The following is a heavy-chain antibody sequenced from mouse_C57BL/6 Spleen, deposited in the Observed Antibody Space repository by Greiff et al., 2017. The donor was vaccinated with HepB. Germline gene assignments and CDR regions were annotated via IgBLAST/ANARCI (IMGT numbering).Heavy chain of an antibody. CDR1: GFSLTTSGMG. D-gene: IGHD2-5*01. J-gene: IGHJ2*01. V-gene: IGHV8-12*01. CDR2: IYWDDDK. Sequence: QVNLKVSGPGILQSSQSLSLTCSFSGFSLTTSGMGVSWIRQPSGKGLEWLAHIYWDDDKRYNPSLKSRLTISKDTSRNQVFLKITSVNTADTATYYCARLHSNYYFDYWGQGTTLTVSS. CDR3: ARLHSNYYFDY.